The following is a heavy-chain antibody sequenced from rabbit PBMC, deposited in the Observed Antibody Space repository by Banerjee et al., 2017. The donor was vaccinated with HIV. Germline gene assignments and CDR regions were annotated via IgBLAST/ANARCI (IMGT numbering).Heavy chain of an antibody. J-gene: IGHJ6*01. Sequence: QEQLVESGGDLVKPGASLTLTCTASGFSFSNKYVMCWVRQAPGKGLEWIACINTSSGNTVYASWAKGRFTISKTSSTTVTLQMTSLTAADTATYFCARGENIGYGHGTFFLWGPGTLVTVS. D-gene: IGHD6-1*01. CDR2: INTSSGNT. V-gene: IGHV1S45*01. CDR3: ARGENIGYGHGTFFL. CDR1: GFSFSNKYV.